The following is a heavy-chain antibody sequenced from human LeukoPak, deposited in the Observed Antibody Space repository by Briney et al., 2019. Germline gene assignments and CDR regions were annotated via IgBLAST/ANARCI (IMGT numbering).Heavy chain of an antibody. CDR1: GFTFSNSG. D-gene: IGHD1-26*01. CDR2: VWFGESSQ. V-gene: IGHV3-30*02. J-gene: IGHJ4*02. CDR3: AKGGRDTSKYYFDY. Sequence: GGSLRLSCAASGFTFSNSGMHWVRQAPGKGLEWVAGVWFGESSQSYADSVKGRFTISRDNSKNTVWLEMNSLGVEDTAVYYCAKGGRDTSKYYFDYWGQGTQVTVSS.